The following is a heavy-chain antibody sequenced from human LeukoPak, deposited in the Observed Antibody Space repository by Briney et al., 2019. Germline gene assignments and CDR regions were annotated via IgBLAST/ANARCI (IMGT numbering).Heavy chain of an antibody. D-gene: IGHD6-19*01. CDR3: ATLGGGSGWDHFYYYGMDV. J-gene: IGHJ6*02. V-gene: IGHV3-33*01. CDR1: GFTFSSYG. CDR2: IWYDGSNK. Sequence: GGSLRLSCAASGFTFSSYGMHWVRQAPGNGLEWVAVIWYDGSNKYYADSVKGRFTISRDNSKNTLYLQMNSLRAEDTAVYYCATLGGGSGWDHFYYYGMDVWGQGTTVTVSS.